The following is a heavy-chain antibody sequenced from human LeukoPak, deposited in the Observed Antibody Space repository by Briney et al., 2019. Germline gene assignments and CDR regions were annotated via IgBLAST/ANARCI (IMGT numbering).Heavy chain of an antibody. CDR1: GGSISSYY. Sequence: PSETLSLTCTVSGGSISSYYWSWIRQPPGKGLEWIGYIYYSGSTNYNPSLKSRVTISVDTSKNQFSLKLSSVTAADTAVYYCARGPTVSNFGDYYYYMDVWGKGTTVTISS. V-gene: IGHV4-59*01. D-gene: IGHD4-17*01. CDR3: ARGPTVSNFGDYYYYMDV. J-gene: IGHJ6*03. CDR2: IYYSGST.